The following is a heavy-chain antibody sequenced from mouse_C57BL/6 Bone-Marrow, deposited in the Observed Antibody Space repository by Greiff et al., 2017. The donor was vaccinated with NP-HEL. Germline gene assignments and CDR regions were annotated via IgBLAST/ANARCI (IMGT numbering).Heavy chain of an antibody. D-gene: IGHD3-2*02. V-gene: IGHV1-55*01. CDR3: ARWGQLRLWFAY. Sequence: VQLQQPGAELVKPGASVKMSCKASGYTFTSYWITWVKQRPGQGLEWIGDIYPGSGSTNYNEKFKSKATLTVDTSSSTADMQLSSLTSEDSAVYYCARWGQLRLWFAYWGQGTLVTVSA. CDR2: IYPGSGST. J-gene: IGHJ3*01. CDR1: GYTFTSYW.